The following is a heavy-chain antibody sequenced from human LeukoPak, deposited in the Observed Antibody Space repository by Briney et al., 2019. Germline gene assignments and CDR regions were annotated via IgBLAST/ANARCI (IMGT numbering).Heavy chain of an antibody. D-gene: IGHD6-13*01. Sequence: PSETLTLSCTVSGGSISSYYWSWIRQPPGKGLEWIGYIYYSGSTNYYPSLKSRVTISVEPSKNQFSLKLSSVTAADTAVYYCARGIVAAAATPWFHPWGEGTLVTVSS. J-gene: IGHJ5*02. CDR3: ARGIVAAAATPWFHP. CDR1: GGSISSYY. CDR2: IYYSGST. V-gene: IGHV4-59*01.